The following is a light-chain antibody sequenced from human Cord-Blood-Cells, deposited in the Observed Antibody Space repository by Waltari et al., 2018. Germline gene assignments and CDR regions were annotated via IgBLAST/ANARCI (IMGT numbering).Light chain of an antibody. CDR2: DVS. J-gene: IGLJ3*02. CDR3: SSYTSSSTWV. CDR1: SSAVGGYTY. V-gene: IGLV2-14*03. Sequence: QSALTQPASVSGSPGQPTTTSCTGTSSAVGGYTYVSWYQQHPGKAPKLMIYDVSNRPSGVSNSFSASKSGNTAAPTISGLQAEDEADYYCSSYTSSSTWVFGGGTKLTVL.